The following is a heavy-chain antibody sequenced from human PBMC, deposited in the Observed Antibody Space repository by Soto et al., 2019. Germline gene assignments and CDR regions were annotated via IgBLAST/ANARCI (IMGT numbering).Heavy chain of an antibody. CDR1: GFTFTSSA. J-gene: IGHJ4*02. D-gene: IGHD1-26*01. Sequence: GASVKVSCKASGFTFTSSAVQWVRQARGQRLEWIGWIVVGSGNTNYAQKFQERVTITRDMSTSTAYMELSSLGSEDTAVYYCAAVYVAGAAPYFDYWGQGTLVTVSS. CDR3: AAVYVAGAAPYFDY. V-gene: IGHV1-58*01. CDR2: IVVGSGNT.